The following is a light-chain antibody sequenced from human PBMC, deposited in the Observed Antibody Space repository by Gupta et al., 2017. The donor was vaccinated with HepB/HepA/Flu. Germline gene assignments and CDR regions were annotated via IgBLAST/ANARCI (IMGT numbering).Light chain of an antibody. CDR2: EVS. Sequence: SALPQPASVSGSPGQSITISCTGTSSDVGSYNLVSWYQQHPGKAPKLMIYEVSKRPSGVSNRFSGSKSGNTASLTISGLQAEDEADYYCCSHAGSSTYVFGSGTKVTVL. CDR3: CSHAGSSTYV. CDR1: SSDVGSYNL. V-gene: IGLV2-23*02. J-gene: IGLJ1*01.